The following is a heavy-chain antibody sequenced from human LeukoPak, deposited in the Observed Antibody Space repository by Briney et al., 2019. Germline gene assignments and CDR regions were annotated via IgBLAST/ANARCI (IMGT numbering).Heavy chain of an antibody. D-gene: IGHD6-6*01. J-gene: IGHJ4*02. CDR3: ASGPSDLGSSSQY. V-gene: IGHV1-2*02. CDR2: INPNSGGT. CDR1: GYTFTDYY. Sequence: GASVKVSCKTSGYTFTDYYVHWVRQAPGQGLEWMGWINPNSGGTNYAQKFQGRFTMTRDTSISTAYMELSRLISDDTAVYYCASGPSDLGSSSQYWGQGTLVTVSS.